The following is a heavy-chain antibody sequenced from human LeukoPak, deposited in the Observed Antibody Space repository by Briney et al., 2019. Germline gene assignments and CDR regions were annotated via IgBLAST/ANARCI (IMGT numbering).Heavy chain of an antibody. V-gene: IGHV4-59*08. D-gene: IGHD3-10*01. J-gene: IGHJ3*02. CDR2: IYYSGST. CDR3: ARPYHYDSGSRGTAFDI. CDR1: GGSISSYY. Sequence: SETLSLTCTVSGGSISSYYWSWIRQPPGKGLEWIGYIYYSGSTNYNPSLKSRVTISVDRSKTQFSLKLTSVTAADSAIYYCARPYHYDSGSRGTAFDIWGQGTMVTVSS.